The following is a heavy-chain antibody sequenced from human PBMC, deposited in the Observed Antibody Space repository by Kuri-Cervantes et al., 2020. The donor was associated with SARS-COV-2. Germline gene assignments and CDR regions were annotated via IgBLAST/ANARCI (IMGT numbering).Heavy chain of an antibody. V-gene: IGHV3-7*04. Sequence: GESLKISCAASGFTFSSYWMHWVRQAPGKGLEWVANIKQDGSEKYYVDSVKGRFTISRDNAKNSLYLQMNSLRAEDTAVYYCARGEYCSSTSCYYYYYMDVWGKGTTVTVSS. CDR2: IKQDGSEK. CDR1: GFTFSSYW. D-gene: IGHD2-2*01. J-gene: IGHJ6*03. CDR3: ARGEYCSSTSCYYYYYMDV.